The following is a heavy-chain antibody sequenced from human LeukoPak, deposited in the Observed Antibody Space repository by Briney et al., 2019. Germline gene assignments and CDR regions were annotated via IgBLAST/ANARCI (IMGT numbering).Heavy chain of an antibody. CDR1: GFTFSSYG. V-gene: IGHV3-30*02. CDR2: IRYDGSNK. D-gene: IGHD2-15*01. Sequence: QPGGSLRLSCAASGFTFSSYGMHWVRQAPGKGLEWVAFIRYDGSNKYYADSVKGRFTISRDNSKNTLYLQMNSLRAEDTAVYYCAKEKVVVVVAATQGMDVWGKGTTVTISS. J-gene: IGHJ6*03. CDR3: AKEKVVVVVAATQGMDV.